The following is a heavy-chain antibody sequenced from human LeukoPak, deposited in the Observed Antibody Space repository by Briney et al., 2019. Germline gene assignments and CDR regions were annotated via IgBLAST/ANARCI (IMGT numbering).Heavy chain of an antibody. CDR2: ISGSGDNT. CDR3: ARDRYSGSYPLDY. CDR1: GFTFKNYD. V-gene: IGHV3-23*01. Sequence: GGSLRLSCEASGFTFKNYDMTWVRQAPGKGLEWISSISGSGDNTYYADSVKGRFTISRDNSKNTLYLQMNSLRAEDTAVYYCARDRYSGSYPLDYWGQGTLVTVSS. J-gene: IGHJ4*02. D-gene: IGHD1-26*01.